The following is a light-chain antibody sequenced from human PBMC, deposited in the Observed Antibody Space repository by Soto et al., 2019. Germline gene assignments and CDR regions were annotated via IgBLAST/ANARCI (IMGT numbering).Light chain of an antibody. V-gene: IGKV1-27*01. Sequence: DIQMTQSRSSLSASVGDRVTITCRASQGISNYLVWYQQKPGKVPKLLIYTASTLQSGVPSRFSGSGSGTAFTLTISSLPPEDVATYYCQLHNSPFGQGTKVEIK. CDR3: QLHNSP. CDR1: QGISNY. J-gene: IGKJ1*01. CDR2: TAS.